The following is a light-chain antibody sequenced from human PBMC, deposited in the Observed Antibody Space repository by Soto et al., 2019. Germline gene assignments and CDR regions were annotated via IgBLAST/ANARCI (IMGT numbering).Light chain of an antibody. CDR1: RSVSRNY. J-gene: IGKJ4*01. Sequence: EIVLTQSPGPLSFPPGGRATLSCRASRSVSRNYVAGYQQKPGQAPRLLIYGASSRASGTPDRFSGSGSGADFTLSITRLEPEDFALYYCQQYGSTPLTFGGGTKVEIK. CDR2: GAS. V-gene: IGKV3-20*01. CDR3: QQYGSTPLT.